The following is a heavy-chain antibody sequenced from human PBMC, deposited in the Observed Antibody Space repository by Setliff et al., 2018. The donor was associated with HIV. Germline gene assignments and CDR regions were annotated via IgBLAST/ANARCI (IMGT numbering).Heavy chain of an antibody. CDR1: GFTFSSYE. V-gene: IGHV3-48*03. J-gene: IGHJ4*02. D-gene: IGHD2-2*01. CDR2: ISSSSSTI. CDR3: ARSRPTNYFDY. Sequence: GGSLRLSCAASGFTFSSYEMNWVRQAPGKGLEWVSYISSSSSTIHHSDSVKGRFTISRDNAKNSLYLQMNSLRAEDTAMYYCARSRPTNYFDYWGQGTLVTVS.